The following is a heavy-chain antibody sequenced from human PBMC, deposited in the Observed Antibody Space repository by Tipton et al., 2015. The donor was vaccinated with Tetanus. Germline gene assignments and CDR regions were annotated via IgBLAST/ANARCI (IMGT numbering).Heavy chain of an antibody. CDR2: VRGAGGSK. CDR3: ARAVRGRDVFDV. Sequence: FLRLSCVGSGFTFNDFSMHWVRQVSGKGLEWVSAVRGAGGSKFYAESVKGRFTISRDNANNSLYLQMSSLRPEDTALYYCARAVRGRDVFDVWGQGTVLTDSS. J-gene: IGHJ3*01. CDR1: GFTFNDFS. D-gene: IGHD3-10*01. V-gene: IGHV3-9*01.